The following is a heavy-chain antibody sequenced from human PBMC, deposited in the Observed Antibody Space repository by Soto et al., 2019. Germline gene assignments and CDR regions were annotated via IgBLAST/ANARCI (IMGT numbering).Heavy chain of an antibody. J-gene: IGHJ6*02. CDR3: ILDCTSMSCYGYLGVDV. D-gene: IGHD2-2*01. CDR1: GGTFSSFL. CDR2: IIPVFGTA. V-gene: IGHV1-69*01. Sequence: QVQLVQSGAEVKTPGSSVKVSCKASGGTFSSFLMGWVRQAPGQGLEWMGGIIPVFGTATYAQKFQGRVTITADDSTSTVYMELSGLKSEDTAVDYCILDCTSMSCYGYLGVDVWGQGTTVTVSS.